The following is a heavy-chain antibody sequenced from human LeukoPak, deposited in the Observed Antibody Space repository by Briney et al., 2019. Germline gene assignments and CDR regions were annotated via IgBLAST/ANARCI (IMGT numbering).Heavy chain of an antibody. V-gene: IGHV1-18*01. J-gene: IGHJ4*02. CDR2: ISAYNGNT. D-gene: IGHD1-26*01. Sequence: ASVKVSCKASGYTFTSYGISWVRRAPGQGLEWMGWISAYNGNTNYAQKLQGRVTMTTDTSTSTAYMELRSLRSDDTAVYYCARYQYSGRAWELLYYFDYWGQGTLVTVSS. CDR3: ARYQYSGRAWELLYYFDY. CDR1: GYTFTSYG.